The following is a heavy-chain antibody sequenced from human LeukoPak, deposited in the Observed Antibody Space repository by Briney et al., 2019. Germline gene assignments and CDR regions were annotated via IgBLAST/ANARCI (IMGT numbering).Heavy chain of an antibody. CDR2: IFYTGST. CDR1: GGSISSHF. D-gene: IGHD1-26*01. J-gene: IGHJ4*02. Sequence: SETLSLTRTVSGGSISSHFWSWIRQPPGKGLEWIGYIFYTGSTNYNPSLKSRVTISVDTSKNQFSLKLSSVTAADTAVYYCARDGYSGTSHFDHWGQGTLVTVSS. V-gene: IGHV4-59*11. CDR3: ARDGYSGTSHFDH.